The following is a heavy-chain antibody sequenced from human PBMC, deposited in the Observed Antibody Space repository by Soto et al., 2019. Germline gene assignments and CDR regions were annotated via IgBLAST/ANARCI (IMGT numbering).Heavy chain of an antibody. V-gene: IGHV3-48*03. CDR3: VKEYCTGGTCFDAFDL. J-gene: IGHJ3*01. CDR2: ISDGGTTI. CDR1: GLIFSDYE. D-gene: IGHD2-8*02. Sequence: EAELVESGGGLVQPGGSLTLSCAASGLIFSDYEVDWVRQAPGRGPEWISYISDGGTTIYYAASVKGRFTISSDDAKKSLYLHMNNLRVDDTAIYFCVKEYCTGGTCFDAFDLWGQGTVVTVSS.